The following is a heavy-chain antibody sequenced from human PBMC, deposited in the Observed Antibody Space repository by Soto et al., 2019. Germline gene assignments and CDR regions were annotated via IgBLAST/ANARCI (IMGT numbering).Heavy chain of an antibody. D-gene: IGHD3-10*01. CDR2: INHSGST. V-gene: IGHV4-34*01. Sequence: QVQLQQWGAGLLKPSETLSLTCAVYGGSFSGYYWSWIRQPPGKGPEWIGEINHSGSTNYNPSLKSRVTISVDTSKNQFSLKLSSVTAADTAVYYCARGGYYGSGSFDYWGQGTLVTVSS. CDR1: GGSFSGYY. CDR3: ARGGYYGSGSFDY. J-gene: IGHJ4*02.